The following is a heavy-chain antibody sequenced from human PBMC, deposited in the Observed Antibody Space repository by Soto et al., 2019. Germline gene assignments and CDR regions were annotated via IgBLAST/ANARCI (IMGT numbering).Heavy chain of an antibody. CDR2: ISGSSDNT. J-gene: IGHJ6*03. CDR1: GFTFSRYP. CDR3: ARGGYYDFWGGYYRVYYYMDV. V-gene: IGHV3-23*01. Sequence: GGSLRLSCAASGFTFSRYPMSWARQAPGKGLEWVSAISGSSDNTYYADSVKGRFTISRDNSKDTLYLQMSSLRAEDTAVYYCARGGYYDFWGGYYRVYYYMDVWGKGTTVTVSS. D-gene: IGHD3-3*01.